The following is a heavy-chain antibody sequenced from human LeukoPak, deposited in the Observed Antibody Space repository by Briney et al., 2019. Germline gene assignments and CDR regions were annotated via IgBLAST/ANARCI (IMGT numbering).Heavy chain of an antibody. CDR2: VFYTGKT. CDR1: GGSVSTSDYY. CDR3: ARVFDS. V-gene: IGHV4-39*07. Sequence: PSETLSLTCTVSGGSVSTSDYYWGWIRQSPVKGLEWIGDVFYTGKTNYNPSLRGRATISIDTSKNQFSLKLTYLTAADSAVYYCARVFDSWGQGTLVTVSS. J-gene: IGHJ4*02.